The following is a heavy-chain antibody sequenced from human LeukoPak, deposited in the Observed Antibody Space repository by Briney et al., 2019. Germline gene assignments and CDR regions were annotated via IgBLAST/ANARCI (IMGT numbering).Heavy chain of an antibody. Sequence: SETLSLTCTVSGGSISSGSYYWSWIRQPAGKGLEWIGRIYTSGSTNYNPSLKSRVTISVDTSKNQFSLKLSSVTAADTAVYYCARDTTVTRHDYWGQGTLVTVSS. CDR3: ARDTTVTRHDY. V-gene: IGHV4-61*02. CDR2: IYTSGST. D-gene: IGHD4-11*01. J-gene: IGHJ4*02. CDR1: GGSISSGSYY.